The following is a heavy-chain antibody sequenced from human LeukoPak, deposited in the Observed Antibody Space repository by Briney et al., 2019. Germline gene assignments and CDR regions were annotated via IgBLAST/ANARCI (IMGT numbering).Heavy chain of an antibody. CDR1: GYTFTDYF. CDR2: INPYSGGT. CDR3: ARSWFGESYWYFDL. J-gene: IGHJ2*01. D-gene: IGHD3-10*01. V-gene: IGHV1-2*02. Sequence: ASVKVSCKASGYTFTDYFIHWVRQAPGQGLEWMGWINPYSGGTNYAQKFKGRVTMTRDTSINTAYMELSRLRSGDTAVYFCARSWFGESYWYFDLWGRGTLVTVSS.